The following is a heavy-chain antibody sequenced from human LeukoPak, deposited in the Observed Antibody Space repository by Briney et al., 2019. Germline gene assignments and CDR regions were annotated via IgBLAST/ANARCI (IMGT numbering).Heavy chain of an antibody. D-gene: IGHD6-25*01. V-gene: IGHV4-59*01. CDR2: IYYSGST. CDR3: ARQSSGERPNFDS. CDR1: GGSISSYY. J-gene: IGHJ4*02. Sequence: PSETLSLTCTVSGGSISSYYWSWIRQPPGKGLEWIGCIYYSGSTNYNPSLKSRVTISVDTSKNQFSLKLSSVTAADTAVYYCARQSSGERPNFDSWGPGTLVTVSS.